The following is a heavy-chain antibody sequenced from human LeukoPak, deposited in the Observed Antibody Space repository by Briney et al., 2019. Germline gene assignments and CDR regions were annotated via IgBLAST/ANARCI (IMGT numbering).Heavy chain of an antibody. CDR1: GFTFSDYY. V-gene: IGHV3-11*04. CDR3: ARLRTCTSKSGSYGVLDY. J-gene: IGHJ4*02. Sequence: WGSLRLSCAASGFTFSDYYMSWIRQVPGKGLEWVSYISSSGSTIYYADSVKGRFTISRDNAKNSLYLQVNSLRAEDTAVYYCARLRTCTSKSGSYGVLDYWGQGTLVTVSS. D-gene: IGHD1-26*01. CDR2: ISSSGSTI.